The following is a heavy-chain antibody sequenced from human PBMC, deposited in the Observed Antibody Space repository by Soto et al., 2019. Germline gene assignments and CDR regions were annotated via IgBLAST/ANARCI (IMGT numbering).Heavy chain of an antibody. J-gene: IGHJ4*02. D-gene: IGHD3-22*01. Sequence: SETLSLTCAGSGGSISRGGYSWSWIRQPPGKGLEWIGYIYHSGSTYYNPSLKSRVTVSVDRSKNQFSLKLSSVTAADTAVYYCAREYYYPSSGFVYWGQGTLVTVSS. CDR3: AREYYYPSSGFVY. CDR2: IYHSGST. CDR1: GGSISRGGYS. V-gene: IGHV4-30-2*01.